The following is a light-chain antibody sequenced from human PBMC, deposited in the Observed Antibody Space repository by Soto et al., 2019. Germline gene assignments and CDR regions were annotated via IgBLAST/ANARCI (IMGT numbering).Light chain of an antibody. V-gene: IGKV4-1*01. CDR1: QSVLYISNNKNY. Sequence: DIVMTQSPDSLAVSLGERATINCKSSQSVLYISNNKNYLAWYQQKPGQPPKLLIYWASTRESGVPDRFSGSGSVTDFTLTISSLQAEDVAVYYCQQYYSTPPTFGQGTKVEIK. CDR2: WAS. CDR3: QQYYSTPPT. J-gene: IGKJ1*01.